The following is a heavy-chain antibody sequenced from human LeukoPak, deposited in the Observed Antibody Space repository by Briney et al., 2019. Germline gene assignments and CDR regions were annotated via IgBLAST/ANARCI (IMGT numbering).Heavy chain of an antibody. J-gene: IGHJ2*01. D-gene: IGHD6-13*01. V-gene: IGHV3-7*03. CDR3: ARESRVRSSWSGNWYFDL. CDR1: GSSFSSFW. CDR2: IKDDGSVK. Sequence: GGSPRLSCTASGSSFSSFWMSWVRQAPGKGLEWVANIKDDGSVKNHVDSLKGRFSISRDNARNSLYLQISSLRAEDTAVYYCARESRVRSSWSGNWYFDLWGRGTLVTVSS.